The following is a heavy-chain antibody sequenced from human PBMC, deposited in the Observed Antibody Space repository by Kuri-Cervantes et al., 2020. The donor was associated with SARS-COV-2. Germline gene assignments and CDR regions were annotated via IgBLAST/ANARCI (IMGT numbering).Heavy chain of an antibody. V-gene: IGHV1-69*13. CDR1: GGTFSSYA. CDR2: IIPIFGTA. J-gene: IGHJ4*02. CDR3: ARDHGLMPLLGPFDY. D-gene: IGHD2-15*01. Sequence: SVKVSCKASGGTFSSYAISWVRQAPGQGLEWMGGIIPIFGTANYAQKFQGRVTITADESTSTAYMELSSLRSEDSAVYYCARDHGLMPLLGPFDYWGQGTLVTVSS.